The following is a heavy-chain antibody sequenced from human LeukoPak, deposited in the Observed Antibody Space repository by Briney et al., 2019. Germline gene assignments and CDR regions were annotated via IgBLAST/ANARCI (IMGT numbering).Heavy chain of an antibody. D-gene: IGHD1/OR15-1a*01. J-gene: IGHJ4*02. CDR1: GFTFSSYA. CDR2: ISYDGSNK. CDR3: ARDGRRFRTTYYFDY. Sequence: QPGGSLRLSCAASGFTFSSYAMHWVRQAPGKGLEWVAVISYDGSNKYYADSVKGRFTISRDNSKNTLYLQMNSLRAEDTAVYYCARDGRRFRTTYYFDYWGQGTLVTVSS. V-gene: IGHV3-30*04.